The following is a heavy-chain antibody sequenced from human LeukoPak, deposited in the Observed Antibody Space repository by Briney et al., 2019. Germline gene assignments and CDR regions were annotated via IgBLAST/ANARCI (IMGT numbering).Heavy chain of an antibody. CDR1: GYTFTSYD. Sequence: ASVKVSCKASGYTFTSYDINWVRQATGQGLEWMGWMSPNSGNTGYAQKFQGRVTMTRNTSISTAYMELSSLRSEDTAVYYCARGRGSSSWYWYYYYYMDVWGKGTTVTVSS. CDR2: MSPNSGNT. CDR3: ARGRGSSSWYWYYYYYMDV. V-gene: IGHV1-8*01. J-gene: IGHJ6*03. D-gene: IGHD6-13*01.